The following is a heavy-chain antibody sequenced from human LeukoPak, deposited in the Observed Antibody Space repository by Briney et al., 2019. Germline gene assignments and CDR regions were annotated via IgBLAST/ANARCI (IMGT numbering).Heavy chain of an antibody. J-gene: IGHJ4*02. Sequence: ASVKVSCKASGGTSSTFAISWVGQPPGKGLEWLGRIIPILGIANYAQKFQGRVTITADKSTSTAYMELSSLRSEDTAVYYCASVLSSSWTLFDYWGQGTLVTVSS. CDR2: IIPILGIA. CDR1: GGTSSTFA. CDR3: ASVLSSSWTLFDY. V-gene: IGHV1-69*04. D-gene: IGHD6-13*01.